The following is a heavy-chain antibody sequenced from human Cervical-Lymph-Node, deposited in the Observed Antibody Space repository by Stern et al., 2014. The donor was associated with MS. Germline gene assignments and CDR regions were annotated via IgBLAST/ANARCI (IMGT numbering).Heavy chain of an antibody. D-gene: IGHD3-10*01. CDR3: TTGLITIASPLRS. CDR2: INAGNGDT. CDR1: GYTLSSYA. V-gene: IGHV1-3*01. Sequence: QMQLVQSGAEVKKPGASVKVSCKASGYTLSSYAMHWVRQAPGQGLEWMGRINAGNGDTKYSQKFQGRVTVTRDTSANIAYMELSSRTPEDPAVYYCTTGLITIASPLRSWGQGTLSPSPQ. J-gene: IGHJ1*01.